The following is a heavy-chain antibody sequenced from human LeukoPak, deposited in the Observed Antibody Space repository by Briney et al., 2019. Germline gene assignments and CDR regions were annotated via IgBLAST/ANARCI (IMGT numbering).Heavy chain of an antibody. V-gene: IGHV3-21*01. CDR1: GFTFSSYS. CDR3: ARDPATPHDY. D-gene: IGHD5-12*01. J-gene: IGHJ4*02. CDR2: ISGSGGNT. Sequence: GGSLRLSCAASGFTFSSYSMNWVRQAPGTGLEWISGISGSGGNTYYADSEKGRLTISRDNAKNSLYLQMNSLRAEDTAVYYCARDPATPHDYWGQGTLVTVSS.